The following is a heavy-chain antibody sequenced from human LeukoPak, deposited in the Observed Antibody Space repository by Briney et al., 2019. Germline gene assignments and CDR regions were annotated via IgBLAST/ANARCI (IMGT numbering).Heavy chain of an antibody. CDR1: GGTFSSYA. CDR3: ARGDYYYDGSGQNYFDY. J-gene: IGHJ4*02. Sequence: SVKVSCKASGGTFSSYAISWVRQAPGQGLEWMGRIIPILGIANYAQKFQARVTITADKSTSTAYMELSSLRSEDTAVYYCARGDYYYDGSGQNYFDYWGQGTLVTVSS. V-gene: IGHV1-69*04. D-gene: IGHD3-22*01. CDR2: IIPILGIA.